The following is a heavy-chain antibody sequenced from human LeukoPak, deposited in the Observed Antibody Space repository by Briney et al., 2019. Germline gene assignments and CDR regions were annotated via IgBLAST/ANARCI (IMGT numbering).Heavy chain of an antibody. D-gene: IGHD2-2*02. V-gene: IGHV3-11*01. CDR2: ISSSGSTI. J-gene: IGHJ3*02. Sequence: GGSLRLSCAASGFTFSDYYMSWIRQAPGKGLEWVSYISSSGSTIYYADSVKGRFTISRDNAKNSLYLQMNSLRAEDTALYYCAKSDSNIVVVPAAIRSSYAFDIWGQGTMVTVSS. CDR1: GFTFSDYY. CDR3: AKSDSNIVVVPAAIRSSYAFDI.